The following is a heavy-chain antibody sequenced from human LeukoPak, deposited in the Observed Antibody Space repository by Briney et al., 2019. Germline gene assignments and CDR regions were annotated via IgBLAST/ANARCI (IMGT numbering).Heavy chain of an antibody. D-gene: IGHD3-10*01. CDR3: AFLGGGSGSYYLPYYYFDY. V-gene: IGHV3-23*01. J-gene: IGHJ4*02. Sequence: PGGSLRLSCAASGFTFSSYGMSWVRQAPGKGLEWVSAISGSGGSTYYADSVKGRFTISRDNSKNTLYLQMNSLRAEDTAVYYCAFLGGGSGSYYLPYYYFDYWGQGTLVTVSS. CDR2: ISGSGGST. CDR1: GFTFSSYG.